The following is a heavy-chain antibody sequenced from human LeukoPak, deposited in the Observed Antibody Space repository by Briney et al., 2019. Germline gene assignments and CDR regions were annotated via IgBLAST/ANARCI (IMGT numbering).Heavy chain of an antibody. D-gene: IGHD2-15*01. Sequence: GGSLRLSCAASGLAFSAYKMHWVRQAPRKGLVWVSHISTDGYTTDYADFVQGRFTASRDNTKNTWSLEMNSLRAEDTAVYYCVVGGSPGYWGQGTLVTVSS. CDR1: GLAFSAYK. J-gene: IGHJ4*02. V-gene: IGHV3-74*01. CDR3: VVGGSPGY. CDR2: ISTDGYTT.